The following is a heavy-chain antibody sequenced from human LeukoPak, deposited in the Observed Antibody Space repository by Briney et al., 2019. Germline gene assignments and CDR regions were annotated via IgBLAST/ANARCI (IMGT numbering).Heavy chain of an antibody. CDR3: ARLGYYDSSGQFNYGMDV. V-gene: IGHV1-69*01. J-gene: IGHJ6*02. D-gene: IGHD3-22*01. CDR2: TIPIFGTA. Sequence: ASVKVSCKASGGTFSSYAISWVRQAPGQGLEWMGGTIPIFGTANYAQKFQGRVTITADESTSTAYMELSSLRSEDTAVYYCARLGYYDSSGQFNYGMDVWGQGTTVTVSS. CDR1: GGTFSSYA.